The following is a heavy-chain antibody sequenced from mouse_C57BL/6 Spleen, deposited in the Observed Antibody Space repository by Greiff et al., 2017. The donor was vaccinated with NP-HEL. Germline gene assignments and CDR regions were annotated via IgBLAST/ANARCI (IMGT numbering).Heavy chain of an antibody. J-gene: IGHJ2*01. CDR2: IDPETGGT. CDR1: GYTFTDYE. CDR3: TLYGNFYFDY. V-gene: IGHV1-15*01. Sequence: QVQLKQSGAELVRPGASVTLSCKASGYTFTDYEMHWVKQTPVHGLEWIGAIDPETGGTAYNQKFKGKAILTADKSSSTAYMELRSLTSEDSAVYYGTLYGNFYFDYWGQGTTLTVSS. D-gene: IGHD2-1*01.